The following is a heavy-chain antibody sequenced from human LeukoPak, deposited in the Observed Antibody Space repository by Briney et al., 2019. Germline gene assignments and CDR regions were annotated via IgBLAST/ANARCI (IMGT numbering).Heavy chain of an antibody. D-gene: IGHD4-17*01. CDR1: GDSISSHNW. CDR3: ARDMRDGDYPNWLDP. CDR2: IYHGGST. Sequence: PSETLSLTCAVSGDSISSHNWWSWVRQPPEKGLEWIGEIYHGGSTNYNPSLKSRVTISIDKSKNQFSLRLSSVTGADTAVYYCARDMRDGDYPNWLDPWGQGTLVIVSS. J-gene: IGHJ5*02. V-gene: IGHV4-4*02.